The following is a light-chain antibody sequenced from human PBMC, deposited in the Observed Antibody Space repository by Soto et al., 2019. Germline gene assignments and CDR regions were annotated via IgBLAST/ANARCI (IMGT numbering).Light chain of an antibody. Sequence: EIALTQSPGTLSLSPGARATLSCRASQSVSSSYLAWYQQKPGQAPRLLIYGASSRATGIPDRFSGSGSGTDFTLTISRLEPEDFAVYYCQQYGSSRTFGQGTKVEIK. CDR2: GAS. V-gene: IGKV3-20*01. CDR1: QSVSSSY. CDR3: QQYGSSRT. J-gene: IGKJ1*01.